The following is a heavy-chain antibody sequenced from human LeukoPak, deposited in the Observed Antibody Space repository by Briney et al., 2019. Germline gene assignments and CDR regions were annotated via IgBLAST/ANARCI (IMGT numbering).Heavy chain of an antibody. CDR1: GFTFSSYG. V-gene: IGHV3-48*04. CDR2: ISSSGSTI. CDR3: AKGSGSYGQDLYD. D-gene: IGHD3-3*01. J-gene: IGHJ4*02. Sequence: GGSLRLSCAASGFTFSSYGMSWVRQAPGKGLEWVSYISSSGSTIYYADSVKGRFTISRDNAKNSLYLQMNSLRAEDTAVYFCAKGSGSYGQDLYDWGQGTLVTVSS.